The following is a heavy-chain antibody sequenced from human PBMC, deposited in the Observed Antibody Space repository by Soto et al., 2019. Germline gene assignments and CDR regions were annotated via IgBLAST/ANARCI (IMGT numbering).Heavy chain of an antibody. J-gene: IGHJ4*02. CDR2: IYYSGST. CDR3: ASSPFIAAAAFDY. D-gene: IGHD6-13*01. CDR1: GGSISSGDYY. Sequence: SETLSLTCTVSGGSISSGDYYWSWIRQPPGKGLEWIGYIYYSGSTYYNPSLKSRVTISVDTSKNQFSLKLSSVTAADTAVYYCASSPFIAAAAFDYWGQGTLVTVSS. V-gene: IGHV4-30-4*01.